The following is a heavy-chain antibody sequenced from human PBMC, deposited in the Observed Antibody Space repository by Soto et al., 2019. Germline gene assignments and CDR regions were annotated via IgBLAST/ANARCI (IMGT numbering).Heavy chain of an antibody. V-gene: IGHV4-34*01. D-gene: IGHD4-17*01. CDR3: ANDYGDYRNDAFDI. Sequence: SATLSLTCAVHGHSYRDSYWSWFRQAPGKGLEWIGEIHHSGTTNYNPSLKSRVTITLDRSKNQFTLRLSSMTAADAAGYYCANDYGDYRNDAFDIWSPGTRVT. CDR2: IHHSGTT. J-gene: IGHJ3*02. CDR1: GHSYRDSY.